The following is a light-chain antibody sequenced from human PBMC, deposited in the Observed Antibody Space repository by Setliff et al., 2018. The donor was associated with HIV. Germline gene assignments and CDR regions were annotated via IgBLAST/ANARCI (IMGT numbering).Light chain of an antibody. CDR3: CSYAGSSTYV. J-gene: IGLJ1*01. V-gene: IGLV2-23*02. Sequence: QSVLTQPASVSGSPGQSITLSYTGTSSDVGSYNLVSWYQHHPGKAPKLMIYEVSKRPSGVSNRFSGSKSGNTASLTISGLQAEDEADYYCCSYAGSSTYVFGTGTKVTVL. CDR1: SSDVGSYNL. CDR2: EVS.